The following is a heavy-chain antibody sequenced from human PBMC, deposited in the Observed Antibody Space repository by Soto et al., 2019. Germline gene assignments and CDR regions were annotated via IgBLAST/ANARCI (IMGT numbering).Heavy chain of an antibody. V-gene: IGHV3-30-3*01. Sequence: GGSLRLSCAASVFSFSHYAMHAVRQAPGKGLECVEVISYEGSNKYYADSVKVRFTISRDKSKNTLYLQMNSLRAEDTAVYYCAIGSGHQPLPQPVDYCGQGTLVTVSA. D-gene: IGHD2-2*01. J-gene: IGHJ4*02. CDR2: ISYEGSNK. CDR3: AIGSGHQPLPQPVDY. CDR1: VFSFSHYA.